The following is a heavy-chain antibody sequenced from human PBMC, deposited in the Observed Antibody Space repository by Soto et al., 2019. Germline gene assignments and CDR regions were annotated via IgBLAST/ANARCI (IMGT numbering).Heavy chain of an antibody. CDR2: TCYRSKWYN. Sequence: SQTLSLTCAISGDSVSSNSAAWNWIRQSPSRGLEWLGRTCYRSKWYNDYAVSVKSRITINPDTSKNQFSLQLNSVTPEDTAVYYCARGVTSIAARPPPNSWFDPWGQGTLVTVSS. V-gene: IGHV6-1*01. CDR3: ARGVTSIAARPPPNSWFDP. CDR1: GDSVSSNSAA. D-gene: IGHD6-6*01. J-gene: IGHJ5*02.